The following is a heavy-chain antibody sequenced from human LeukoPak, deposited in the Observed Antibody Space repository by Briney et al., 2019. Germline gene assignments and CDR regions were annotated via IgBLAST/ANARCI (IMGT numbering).Heavy chain of an antibody. J-gene: IGHJ4*02. CDR3: ARAEGSSGPVDY. CDR1: GFTFSSYS. Sequence: PGGSLRLSCAASGFTFSSYSMNWVRQAPGKGLEWVSSISSSSSYIYYADSVKGRFTISRDNAKNSLYLQMNSLRAEDTAVYYCARAEGSSGPVDYWGQGTLVTVSS. CDR2: ISSSSSYI. V-gene: IGHV3-21*01. D-gene: IGHD6-19*01.